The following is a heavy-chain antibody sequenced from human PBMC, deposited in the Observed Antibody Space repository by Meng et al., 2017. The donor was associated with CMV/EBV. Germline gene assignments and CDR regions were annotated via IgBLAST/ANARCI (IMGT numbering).Heavy chain of an antibody. V-gene: IGHV3-11*01. CDR2: ISSSGSII. CDR3: ARDEILLWFGKFRGQLDY. D-gene: IGHD3-10*01. CDR1: GFIFSDYS. J-gene: IGHJ4*02. Sequence: GESLKISCAVSGFIFSDYSMSWIRPAPGKGLEWVSYISSSGSIIYYTDSVKGRFTISRDNAKNSVSLQMNSLRAEDTAVYYGARDEILLWFGKFRGQLDYWGQGTLVTVSS.